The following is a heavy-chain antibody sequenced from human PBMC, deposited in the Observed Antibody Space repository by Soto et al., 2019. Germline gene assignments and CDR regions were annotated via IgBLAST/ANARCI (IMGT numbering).Heavy chain of an antibody. J-gene: IGHJ4*02. CDR3: IRGNSGYGNFDY. Sequence: PGGSLRLSCAASGFTFSSYWMHWVRQAPGEGLVWVSRIKGDGSETNYADSVKGRFTISGDNAKNTLYLQLNSLRAEDTAVYYCIRGNSGYGNFDYWGQGNRVTVSS. V-gene: IGHV3-74*01. CDR2: IKGDGSET. D-gene: IGHD5-12*01. CDR1: GFTFSSYW.